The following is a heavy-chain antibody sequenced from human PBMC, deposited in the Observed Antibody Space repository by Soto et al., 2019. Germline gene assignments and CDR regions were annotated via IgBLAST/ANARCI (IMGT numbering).Heavy chain of an antibody. CDR1: GYSFTSYW. CDR2: IYPGDSDT. D-gene: IGHD3-10*01. J-gene: IGHJ4*02. CDR3: ATSLGRDGSKRYFDY. V-gene: IGHV5-51*01. Sequence: PGESLKISCKGSGYSFTSYWIGWVRQMPGKGLEWMGIIYPGDSDTRYSPSFQGQVTISADKSISTAYLQWSSLKASDTAMYYCATSLGRDGSKRYFDYWGQGTLVTVSS.